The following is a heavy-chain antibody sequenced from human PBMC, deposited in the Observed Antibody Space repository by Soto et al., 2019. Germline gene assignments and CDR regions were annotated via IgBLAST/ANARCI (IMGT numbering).Heavy chain of an antibody. CDR1: GFTFSNFA. CDR3: ARAQGAGSAYVFDI. V-gene: IGHV3-64*01. Sequence: GSLRLSCAASGFTFSNFAIHWVRQAPGEGLESVSSVSSSGDTTYYVNSVKGRFTISRDNSKNTIYLQMGSLRHEDMAVYYCARAQGAGSAYVFDIWGQGTMVTVSS. J-gene: IGHJ3*02. CDR2: VSSSGDTT.